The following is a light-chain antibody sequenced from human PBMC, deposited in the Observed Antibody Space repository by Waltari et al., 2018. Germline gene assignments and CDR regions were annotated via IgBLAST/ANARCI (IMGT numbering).Light chain of an antibody. CDR3: LSRDTTSTRV. CDR1: SLRSYS. Sequence: SSELTQDPAVSVALGQTVSLTCQGDSLRSYSASWYQQRPGQAPILILYGQDNRPSGIPDRFSGSTSGNTASLTITGAQAEDEADYYCLSRDTTSTRVFGGGTRLTV. V-gene: IGLV3-19*01. J-gene: IGLJ3*02. CDR2: GQD.